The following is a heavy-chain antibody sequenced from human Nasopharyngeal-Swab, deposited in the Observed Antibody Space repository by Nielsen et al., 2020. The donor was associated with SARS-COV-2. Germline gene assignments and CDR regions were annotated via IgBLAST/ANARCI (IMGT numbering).Heavy chain of an antibody. CDR1: GFTFSSYV. CDR2: ISPSAGNT. Sequence: GESLKISCAASGFTFSSYVMSWVRQAPGKGLEWVSSISPSAGNTFYADSVKGRFTISRDNAKNSLYLQMNSLRAEDTAVYYCARESGRGAAAATYYYGMDVWGQGTTVTVSS. D-gene: IGHD6-13*01. J-gene: IGHJ6*02. V-gene: IGHV3-23*01. CDR3: ARESGRGAAAATYYYGMDV.